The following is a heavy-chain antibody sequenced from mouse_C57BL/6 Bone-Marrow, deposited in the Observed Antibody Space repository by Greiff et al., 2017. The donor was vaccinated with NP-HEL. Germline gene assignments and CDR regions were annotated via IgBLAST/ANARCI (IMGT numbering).Heavy chain of an antibody. CDR2: INSDGGST. J-gene: IGHJ2*01. V-gene: IGHV5-2*01. CDR1: EYEFPSHD. Sequence: EVKVVESGGGLVQPGESLKLSCESNEYEFPSHDMSWVRKTPGKRLELVAAINSDGGSTYYPDTMEKRFIISRDNTKKTLYLQMSSLRSEDTALYYCARGGLRQGFDYWGQGTTLTVSS. D-gene: IGHD2-2*01. CDR3: ARGGLRQGFDY.